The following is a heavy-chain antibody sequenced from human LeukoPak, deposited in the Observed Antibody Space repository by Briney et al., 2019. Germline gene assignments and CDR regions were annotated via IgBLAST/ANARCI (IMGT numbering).Heavy chain of an antibody. CDR2: ISYDGSNK. CDR1: GFTFSSYA. V-gene: IGHV3-30*04. Sequence: PGGSLRLSCAASGFTFSSYAMHWVRQAPGKGLEWVAVISYDGSNKYYADSVKGRFTISRDNSKNTLYLQMNSLRAEDTAVYYCARTRKYDNYFDYSGQGTLVTVSS. J-gene: IGHJ4*02. D-gene: IGHD2-8*01. CDR3: ARTRKYDNYFDY.